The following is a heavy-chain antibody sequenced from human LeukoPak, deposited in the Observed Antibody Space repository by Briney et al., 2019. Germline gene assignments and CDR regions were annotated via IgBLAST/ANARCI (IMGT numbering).Heavy chain of an antibody. CDR1: GYSFSNDW. CDR2: IYPADSDT. CDR3: ARRGCIGGTCYGY. J-gene: IGHJ4*02. Sequence: GESLKISCKGSGYSFSNDWIGWVRQMPGKGLEWMGIIYPADSDTKYSPSFQGQVTISADKSISTAYLQWNSLAASDTAMYYCARRGCIGGTCYGYWGQGTLVTVSS. D-gene: IGHD2-15*01. V-gene: IGHV5-51*01.